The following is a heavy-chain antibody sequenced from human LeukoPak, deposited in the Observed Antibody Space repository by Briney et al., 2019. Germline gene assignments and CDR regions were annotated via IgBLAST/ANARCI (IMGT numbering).Heavy chain of an antibody. CDR3: ARDRADDDSSGYIYRDFAY. CDR1: GFTFSNYW. V-gene: IGHV3-7*01. J-gene: IGHJ4*02. D-gene: IGHD3-22*01. Sequence: GGSLRLSCAASGFTFSNYWMDWVRQAPGKGLEWVANIKEDGSEKHYVDSVRGRFTISRDNAKNSLYLQMNNLRAEDTAVHYCARDRADDDSSGYIYRDFAYWGQGNLVTVSP. CDR2: IKEDGSEK.